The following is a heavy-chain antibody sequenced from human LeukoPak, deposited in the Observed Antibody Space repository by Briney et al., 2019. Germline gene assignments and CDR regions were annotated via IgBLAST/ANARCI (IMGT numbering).Heavy chain of an antibody. J-gene: IGHJ4*02. Sequence: GGSLRLSCAASGFTFSHYWMTWVRQAPGKGLEWVGNIKPDGSDQYYVDSVKGRFTISRDNAKNSLYLHMNSLRGEDTAVYYCARDYADYWGQGTLVTVSS. CDR1: GFTFSHYW. CDR2: IKPDGSDQ. V-gene: IGHV3-7*01. CDR3: ARDYADY. D-gene: IGHD4-17*01.